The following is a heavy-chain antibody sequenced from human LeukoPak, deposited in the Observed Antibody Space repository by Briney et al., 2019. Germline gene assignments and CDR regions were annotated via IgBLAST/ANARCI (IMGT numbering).Heavy chain of an antibody. CDR1: GFPFIEYS. D-gene: IGHD1-1*01. J-gene: IGHJ4*02. Sequence: GGSLRLSCTATGFPFIEYSMNWVRQVPGKGLEWISYIGIDSGNTKYADSVRGRFTISADKAKNSLYLQMNSLRVEDTAVYYCARDHNYAFDNWGQGTLVSVAS. CDR3: ARDHNYAFDN. V-gene: IGHV3-48*01. CDR2: IGIDSGNT.